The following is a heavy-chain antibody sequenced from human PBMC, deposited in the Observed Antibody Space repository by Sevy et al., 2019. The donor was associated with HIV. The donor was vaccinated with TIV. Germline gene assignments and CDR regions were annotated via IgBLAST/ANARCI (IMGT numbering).Heavy chain of an antibody. CDR1: GGSISSGDYY. CDR3: ARGGRDSGYYSEGEFDY. Sequence: SETLSLTCTVSGGSISSGDYYWSWIRQPPGKGLEWIGYIYYSGSTYYNPSLKSRVTISVDTSKNQFSLKLSSVTAADTAVYYCARGGRDSGYYSEGEFDYWGQGTLVTVSS. J-gene: IGHJ4*02. V-gene: IGHV4-30-4*01. CDR2: IYYSGST. D-gene: IGHD3-22*01.